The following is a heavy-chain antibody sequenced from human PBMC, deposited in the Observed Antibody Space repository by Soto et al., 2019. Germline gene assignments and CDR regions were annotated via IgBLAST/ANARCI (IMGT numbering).Heavy chain of an antibody. V-gene: IGHV5-10-1*01. CDR1: GYSFTSYW. J-gene: IGHJ6*02. D-gene: IGHD3-22*01. CDR2: IDPSDSYT. CDR3: ARYNYYDSSGYYASVYYYYYGMDV. Sequence: GESLKISCKGSGYSFTSYWISWVRQMPGKGLEWMGRIDPSDSYTNYSPSFQGHVTISADKSISTAYLQWSSLKASDTAMYYCARYNYYDSSGYYASVYYYYYGMDVWGQGTTVTV.